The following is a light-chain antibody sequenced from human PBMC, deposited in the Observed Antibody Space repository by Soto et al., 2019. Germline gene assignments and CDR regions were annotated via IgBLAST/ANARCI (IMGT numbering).Light chain of an antibody. V-gene: IGKV3-20*01. CDR1: RGVSANY. Sequence: ENFLTQPPGTLSLSPGEGATLSCRASRGVSANYLAWYQQKPGQAPTLLIYGASIRAAGIPDRFSGSGSGTDFTLTIRRLEPEDFAVYYCQQYKTFGQGTKVDIK. CDR3: QQYKT. CDR2: GAS. J-gene: IGKJ1*01.